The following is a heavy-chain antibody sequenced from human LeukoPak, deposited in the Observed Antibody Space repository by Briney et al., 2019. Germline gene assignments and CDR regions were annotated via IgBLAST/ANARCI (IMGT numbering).Heavy chain of an antibody. D-gene: IGHD4-23*01. V-gene: IGHV1-46*01. CDR3: ARKTLGNPFDY. CDR2: INPSGGTT. Sequence: ASVKVSCKASGYTFTNYYVHWVRQAPGQGLEWLGMINPSGGTTTYAQKFHGRVTMTRDTSTSTVYMELSSLRSEDTAVYYCARKTLGNPFDYWGQGSLVTVSS. J-gene: IGHJ4*02. CDR1: GYTFTNYY.